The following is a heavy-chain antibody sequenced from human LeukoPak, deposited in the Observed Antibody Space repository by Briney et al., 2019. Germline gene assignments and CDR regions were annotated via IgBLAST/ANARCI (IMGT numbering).Heavy chain of an antibody. J-gene: IGHJ4*02. Sequence: PGRSLRLSCAASGFTFSSYGMHWVRQAPGKGLEWVAVISYDGSNKYYADSVKGRFTISRDNSKNTLYLQMNSLRAEDTAVYYCAKEDDYGDLYDYWGQGTLVTVSS. V-gene: IGHV3-30*18. CDR3: AKEDDYGDLYDY. D-gene: IGHD4-17*01. CDR1: GFTFSSYG. CDR2: ISYDGSNK.